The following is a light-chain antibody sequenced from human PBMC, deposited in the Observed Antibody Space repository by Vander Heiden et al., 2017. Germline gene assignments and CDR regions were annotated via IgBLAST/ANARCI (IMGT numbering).Light chain of an antibody. CDR1: DIGSRS. V-gene: IGLV3-21*03. J-gene: IGLJ3*02. CDR3: QIWDSRSDHVV. Sequence: SYVLAQPPSVSEAPGKTATIPCGGDDIGSRSVHWYQQRPGQAPVLVVYDNKERPSGIPDRFSGSNSGNTATLTISRVEAGDEADYYCQIWDSRSDHVVFGGGTRLTVL. CDR2: DNK.